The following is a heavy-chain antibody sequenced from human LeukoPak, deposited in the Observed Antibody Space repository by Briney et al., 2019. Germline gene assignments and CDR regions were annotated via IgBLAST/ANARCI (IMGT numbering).Heavy chain of an antibody. J-gene: IGHJ6*03. D-gene: IGHD2-2*01. CDR2: IYYSGST. Sequence: PSETLSLTCTVSGGSISSYYWSWLRQPPGKGLEWIGYIYYSGSTNYNPSLKSRVTISVDTSKNQFSLKLSSVTAADTAVYYCARRLIVPADMPYYYYYMDVWGKGTTVTVSS. CDR1: GGSISSYY. V-gene: IGHV4-59*08. CDR3: ARRLIVPADMPYYYYYMDV.